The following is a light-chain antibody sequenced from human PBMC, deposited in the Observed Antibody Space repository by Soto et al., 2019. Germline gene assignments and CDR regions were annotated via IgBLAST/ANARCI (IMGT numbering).Light chain of an antibody. J-gene: IGKJ1*01. CDR1: QSVLYSSNNKNY. CDR2: WAS. CDR3: QQHYNTPWT. Sequence: DIVMTQSPDSLAVSLGERATINCKSSQSVLYSSNNKNYLAWYQQKAGQPPKLLIYWASTRESGVPDRFSGSGSGKDFPLTISSLQAEDVAVYYCQQHYNTPWTFGQGTKVEI. V-gene: IGKV4-1*01.